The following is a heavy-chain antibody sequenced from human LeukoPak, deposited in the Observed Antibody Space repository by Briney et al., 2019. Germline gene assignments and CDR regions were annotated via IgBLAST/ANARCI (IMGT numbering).Heavy chain of an antibody. CDR1: GGTFSSYA. CDR2: IITIFGTA. D-gene: IGHD6-19*01. J-gene: IGHJ4*02. V-gene: IGHV1-69*06. CDR3: ARARNSQGAVAGPDY. Sequence: ASVKVSCKASGGTFSSYAISWVRQAPGPGLEWMGGIITIFGTANYAQKFQGRVTITADKSTSTAYMELSSLRSEDTAVYYCARARNSQGAVAGPDYWGQGTLVTVSS.